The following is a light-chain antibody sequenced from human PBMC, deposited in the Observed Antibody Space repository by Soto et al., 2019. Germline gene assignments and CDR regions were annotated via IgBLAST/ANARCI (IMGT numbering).Light chain of an antibody. Sequence: ETVVTQSPGTLYVSPGERATLSCRASQSVSSKLAWYQQKPGQAPRLLIYGASTRATGLPVRFSGSGSGSEFSLTIGSLQSEDFAVYYCQQYAFWPYTFGQGTKLGIK. CDR2: GAS. V-gene: IGKV3-15*01. CDR3: QQYAFWPYT. J-gene: IGKJ2*01. CDR1: QSVSSK.